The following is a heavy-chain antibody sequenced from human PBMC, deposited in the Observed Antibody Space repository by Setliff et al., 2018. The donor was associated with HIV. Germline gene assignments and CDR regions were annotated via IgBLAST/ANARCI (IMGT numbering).Heavy chain of an antibody. CDR2: IYHSGST. V-gene: IGHV4-39*07. J-gene: IGHJ4*02. Sequence: SETLSLTCSVSGDSVSSRSYYWGWIRQSPGKGLEWIGSIYHSGSTYYNASLKSRVTISVDTSKNQFSLKLSSVTAADTAVYYCSRIVSGSDYVVDYWGQGTLVTVSS. CDR1: GDSVSSRSYY. CDR3: SRIVSGSDYVVDY. D-gene: IGHD5-12*01.